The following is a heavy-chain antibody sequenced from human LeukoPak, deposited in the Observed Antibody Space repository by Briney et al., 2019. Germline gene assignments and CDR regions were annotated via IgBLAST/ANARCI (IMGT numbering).Heavy chain of an antibody. V-gene: IGHV4-4*08. J-gene: IGHJ4*02. D-gene: IGHD5-12*01. CDR1: GDSISRYY. CDR2: IFSSGST. Sequence: PSETLSLTCSVSGDSISRYYWGWIRQPPGKGLEYIGYIFSSGSTNYNPSLKSRVTISIDTSKNQFSLQMSSVTAADTAVYYCARDLKEATIVRSFDYWGQGTLVTVSS. CDR3: ARDLKEATIVRSFDY.